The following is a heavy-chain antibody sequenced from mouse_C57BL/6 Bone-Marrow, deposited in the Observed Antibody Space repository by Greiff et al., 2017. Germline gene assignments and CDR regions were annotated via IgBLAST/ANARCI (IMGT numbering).Heavy chain of an antibody. D-gene: IGHD3-3*01. J-gene: IGHJ3*01. CDR1: GYTFTSYW. CDR2: IDPSDSYT. Sequence: QVQLQQPGAELVKPGASVKLSCKASGYTFTSYWMQWVKQRPGQGLEWIREIDPSDSYTNYNQKFKGKATLTVDTSSSTAYMQLSSLTSEDSAVYYCARRGDDAYWGQGTLVTVSA. CDR3: ARRGDDAY. V-gene: IGHV1-50*01.